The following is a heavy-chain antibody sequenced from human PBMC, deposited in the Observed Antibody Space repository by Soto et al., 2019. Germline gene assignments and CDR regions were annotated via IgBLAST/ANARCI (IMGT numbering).Heavy chain of an antibody. J-gene: IGHJ5*02. D-gene: IGHD6-13*01. CDR3: ARAKAPLYSSSWYWFDP. CDR1: GGSISSYY. Sequence: QVQLQESGPGLVKPSETLSLTCTVSGGSISSYYWSWIRQPPGKGLEWIGYIYYSGSTKYNPSLKIRVTISVDTSKNQFSLKLSSVTAADTAVYYCARAKAPLYSSSWYWFDPWGQGTLVTVSS. V-gene: IGHV4-59*08. CDR2: IYYSGST.